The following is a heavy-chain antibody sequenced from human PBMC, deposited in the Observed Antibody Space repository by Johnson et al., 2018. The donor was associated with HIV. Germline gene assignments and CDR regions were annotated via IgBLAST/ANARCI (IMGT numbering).Heavy chain of an antibody. CDR2: ISSNGGST. Sequence: VQLVESGGGVVQPGRSLRLSCAASGFTFSSYAMHWVRQAPGKGLEYVSAISSNGGSTYYANSVKGRFTISRDNSKNSLYLQMNSLRTEDTALYYCAKGGVAAATADAFDIWGQGTMVTVSS. V-gene: IGHV3-64*01. CDR1: GFTFSSYA. D-gene: IGHD6-25*01. CDR3: AKGGVAAATADAFDI. J-gene: IGHJ3*02.